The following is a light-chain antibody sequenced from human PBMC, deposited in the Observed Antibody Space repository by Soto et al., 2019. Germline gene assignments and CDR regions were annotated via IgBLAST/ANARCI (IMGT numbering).Light chain of an antibody. J-gene: IGLJ1*01. Sequence: QSVLTQPASVSGSPGQSITISCTGTSSDVGSYNLVSWYQQHPGKAPKLMIYEGSKRPSGVSNRFSGSKSGNTASLTISGLQAEDEADHYCCSYAGSSTLYVFGTGTKVTVL. V-gene: IGLV2-23*01. CDR1: SSDVGSYNL. CDR3: CSYAGSSTLYV. CDR2: EGS.